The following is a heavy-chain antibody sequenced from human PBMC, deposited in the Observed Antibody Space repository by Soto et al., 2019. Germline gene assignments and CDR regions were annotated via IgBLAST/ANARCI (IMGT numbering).Heavy chain of an antibody. V-gene: IGHV4-39*01. Sequence: QLQLQESGPGLVRPSETLSPTCSVSGGSITSRSSYWAWIRQPPGKGLEWIGTFFSGSTFSNPSLRSRVTISKDTSRNQFSLKLTSVAATDTAMYYCATTRGLAVGGSFNYWGQGALVTVSS. D-gene: IGHD6-13*01. CDR1: GGSITSRSSY. J-gene: IGHJ4*02. CDR2: FFSGST. CDR3: ATTRGLAVGGSFNY.